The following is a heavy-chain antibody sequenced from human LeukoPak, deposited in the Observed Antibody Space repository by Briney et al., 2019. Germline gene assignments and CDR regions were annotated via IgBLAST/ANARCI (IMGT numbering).Heavy chain of an antibody. CDR2: IKQDGSEK. CDR3: ARGHSWYFDY. J-gene: IGHJ4*02. V-gene: IGHV3-7*01. D-gene: IGHD2-15*01. Sequence: RGVSLRLSCAASGVTFSSYWMSWVRQAPGKGLEWVANIKQDGSEKYYVDSVKGRFTISRDNAKNSLYLQMNSLRAEDTAVYYCARGHSWYFDYWGQGTLVTVSS. CDR1: GVTFSSYW.